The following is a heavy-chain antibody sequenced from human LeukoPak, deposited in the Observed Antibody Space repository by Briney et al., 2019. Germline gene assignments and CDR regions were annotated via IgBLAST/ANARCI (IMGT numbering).Heavy chain of an antibody. D-gene: IGHD6-25*01. J-gene: IGHJ2*01. CDR1: GFTFSGSA. Sequence: PGGSLRLSCAASGFTFSGSAMHWVRQASGKGLEWVARVRSKDNGYATSYSASVRGRFTISRDDSKNMACLQMDSLKTEDTAVYFCSRTSDAAWYFDLWGRSTMVTVSS. CDR2: VRSKDNGYAT. V-gene: IGHV3-73*01. CDR3: SRTSDAAWYFDL.